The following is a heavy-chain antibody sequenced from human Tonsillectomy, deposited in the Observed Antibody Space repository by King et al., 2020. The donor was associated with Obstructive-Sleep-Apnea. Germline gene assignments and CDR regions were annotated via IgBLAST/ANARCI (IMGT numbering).Heavy chain of an antibody. J-gene: IGHJ6*02. CDR1: GFTFSSYS. CDR2: ISSSSSTI. Sequence: VQLVESGGGLVQPGGSLRLSCAASGFTFSSYSMNWVRQAPGKGLEWVSYISSSSSTIYYAYSVKGRFTISRDNAKNSLYLQMNSLRAEDTAVYYCARDLYNFDYYGMDVWGQGTTVTVSS. V-gene: IGHV3-48*04. CDR3: ARDLYNFDYYGMDV. D-gene: IGHD5-24*01.